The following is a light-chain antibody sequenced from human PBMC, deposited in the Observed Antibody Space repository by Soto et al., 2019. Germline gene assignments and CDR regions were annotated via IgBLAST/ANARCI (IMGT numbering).Light chain of an antibody. CDR1: RSGFGTYDL. CDR3: CSYAGSSSFWV. V-gene: IGLV2-23*01. Sequence: QSALTQPASVSGSPGQSITISCTGIRSGFGTYDLVSWYQQYPGKAPQLIIYEDIKRPSGISNRFSGSRSGNTASLTVSGLQAEDEANYFCCSYAGSSSFWVFGGGTNLTVL. J-gene: IGLJ3*02. CDR2: EDI.